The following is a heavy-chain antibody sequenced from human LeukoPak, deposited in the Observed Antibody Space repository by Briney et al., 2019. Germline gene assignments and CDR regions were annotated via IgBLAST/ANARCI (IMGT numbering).Heavy chain of an antibody. D-gene: IGHD5-24*01. CDR3: ARGGRDGYNNWFDP. CDR2: IYTSGST. CDR1: GGSISSGSYY. Sequence: PSQTLSLTCTVSGGSISSGSYYWSWIRQPAGKGLEWIGRIYTSGSTNYNPSLKSRVTISVDTSKNQFSLKLSSVTAADTAVYYCARGGRDGYNNWFDPWGQGTLVTVSS. V-gene: IGHV4-61*02. J-gene: IGHJ5*02.